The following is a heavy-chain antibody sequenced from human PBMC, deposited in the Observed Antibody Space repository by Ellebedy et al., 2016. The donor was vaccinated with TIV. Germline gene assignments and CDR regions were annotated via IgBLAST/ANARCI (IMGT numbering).Heavy chain of an antibody. CDR2: PYYRSKWYN. Sequence: SQTLSLTCAISGDSVSNNRAAWDWIRQSPSRGLEWRGRPYYRSKWYNDYAVSVQSRISIKSDTSNNQFSLQLNSVTPEDTAVYYCASSSYDYYYAMEVWGQGTTVTVSS. J-gene: IGHJ6*02. CDR1: GDSVSNNRAA. CDR3: ASSSYDYYYAMEV. V-gene: IGHV6-1*01.